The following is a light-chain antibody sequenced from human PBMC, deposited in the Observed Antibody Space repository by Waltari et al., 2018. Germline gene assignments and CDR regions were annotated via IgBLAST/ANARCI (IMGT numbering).Light chain of an antibody. CDR1: QSVSRV. V-gene: IGKV3-20*01. CDR2: GAS. CDR3: QMYVRLPVT. Sequence: EIVLTQSPGTLSLSPGERATLACSASQSVSRVLAGYQQRPGQAPRLLIYGASNRATGIPDRFSGSGSGTDFNLTISRLEPEDFAMYYCQMYVRLPVTFGQGTKVEIK. J-gene: IGKJ1*01.